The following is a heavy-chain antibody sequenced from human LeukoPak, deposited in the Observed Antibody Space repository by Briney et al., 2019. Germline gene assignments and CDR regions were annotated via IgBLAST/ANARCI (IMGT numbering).Heavy chain of an antibody. CDR2: INYSGST. V-gene: IGHV4-59*08. D-gene: IGHD3-10*01. CDR3: ARLIGSGPFDY. Sequence: SETLSLTCTVSGGSISSHFWSWIRQAPGKGLELIGYINYSGSTDYNPSLKSRATISVDTSKDQFSLRLSSVTAADTAVYYCARLIGSGPFDYWGQGTLVTVSS. J-gene: IGHJ4*02. CDR1: GGSISSHF.